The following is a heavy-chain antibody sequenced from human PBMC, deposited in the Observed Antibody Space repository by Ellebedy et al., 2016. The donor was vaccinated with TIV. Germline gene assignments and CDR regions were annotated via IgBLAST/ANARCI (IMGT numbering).Heavy chain of an antibody. CDR1: GGSISSSVYY. CDR3: ARDPALPRGRFDT. CDR2: IYYSGSA. V-gene: IGHV4-39*07. J-gene: IGHJ5*02. Sequence: MPSETLSLTCTVSGGSISSSVYYWGWIRQPPGKGLEWIGSIYYSGSAYYNPSLKSRATVSVDTSKNQFSLNLGSVTAADTAVYYCARDPALPRGRFDTWGQGTLVTVSS.